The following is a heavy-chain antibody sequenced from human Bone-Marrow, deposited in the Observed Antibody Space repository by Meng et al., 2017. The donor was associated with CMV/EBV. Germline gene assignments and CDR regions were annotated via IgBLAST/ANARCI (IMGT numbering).Heavy chain of an antibody. Sequence: ASVKVSCKASGYTFTDYYMHWVRQAPGQGLEWMGWINPNSGGTNYAQKFRGRVTMTRHTSISTAYMERSRLRSDDTAVYYCARDPVVPAALDYWGQGTLVTVSS. CDR1: GYTFTDYY. V-gene: IGHV1-2*02. D-gene: IGHD2-2*01. CDR2: INPNSGGT. CDR3: ARDPVVPAALDY. J-gene: IGHJ4*02.